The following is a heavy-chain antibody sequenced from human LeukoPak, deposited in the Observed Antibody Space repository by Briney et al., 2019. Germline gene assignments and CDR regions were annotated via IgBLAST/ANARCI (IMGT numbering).Heavy chain of an antibody. Sequence: GGSLRLSCTASGFTLSRFWMSWVRQAPGRELEWVANIKEDGSEKSYVDSVKGRFTISRDNAANSLYLEMNRLRAEDTAVYYCARQSRCSSTSCYAFDIWGQGTMVTVSS. CDR2: IKEDGSEK. V-gene: IGHV3-7*01. CDR1: GFTLSRFW. CDR3: ARQSRCSSTSCYAFDI. D-gene: IGHD2-2*01. J-gene: IGHJ3*02.